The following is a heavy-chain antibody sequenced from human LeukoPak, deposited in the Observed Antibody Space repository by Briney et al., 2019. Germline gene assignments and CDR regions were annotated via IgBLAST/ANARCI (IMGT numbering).Heavy chain of an antibody. CDR2: ISNTGGST. CDR3: AQQVGYCSSGSCYFTY. CDR1: GFSFNTYA. Sequence: SGGSLRLSCAASGFSFNTYAMSWVRQAPGKGLEWVSAISNTGGSTYYADSVKGRFTISRDKSKNTLSLQMNSLRAVDTAVYYCAQQVGYCSSGSCYFTYWGQGTLVTVSS. V-gene: IGHV3-23*01. J-gene: IGHJ1*01. D-gene: IGHD2-15*01.